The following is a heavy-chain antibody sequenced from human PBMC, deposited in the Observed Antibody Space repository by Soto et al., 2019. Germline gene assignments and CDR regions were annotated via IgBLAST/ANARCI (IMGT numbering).Heavy chain of an antibody. D-gene: IGHD2-2*01. Sequence: SETLSLTRTVSGGSISSYYWSWIRQPPGKGLEWIGYIYYSGSTNYNPSLKSRVTISVDTSKNQFSLKLSSVTAADTAVYYCARSLGYCSSTSCYAEYYFDYWGQGTLVTVSS. CDR3: ARSLGYCSSTSCYAEYYFDY. J-gene: IGHJ4*02. V-gene: IGHV4-59*08. CDR2: IYYSGST. CDR1: GGSISSYY.